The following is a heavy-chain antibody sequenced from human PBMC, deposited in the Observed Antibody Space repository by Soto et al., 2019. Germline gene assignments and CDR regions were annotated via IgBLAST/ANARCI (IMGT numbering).Heavy chain of an antibody. V-gene: IGHV1-3*05. CDR3: ARGQQLAQGIITGNYFDY. CDR1: GYTFTSYA. D-gene: IGHD6-13*01. J-gene: IGHJ4*02. CDR2: INAGNGNT. Sequence: QVQLVQSGAEEKKPGASVKVSCKASGYTFTSYAMHWVRQAPGQRLEWMGWINAGNGNTKYSQKFQGRVTITRDTSASTAYMELSSLRSEDTAVYYCARGQQLAQGIITGNYFDYWGQGTLVTVSS.